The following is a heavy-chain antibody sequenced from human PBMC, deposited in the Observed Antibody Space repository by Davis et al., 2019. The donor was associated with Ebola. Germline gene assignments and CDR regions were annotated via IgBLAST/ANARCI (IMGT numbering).Heavy chain of an antibody. CDR1: GFTFSSYG. CDR2: TYYSGST. Sequence: GSLRLSCAASGFTFSSYGMHWVRQPPGKGLEWIGYTYYSGSTYYNPSLKSRVTISVDTSKNQFSLKLSSVTAADTAVYYCARDRRFSGYGSGSYVPDYYGMDVWGQGTTVTVSS. D-gene: IGHD3-10*01. CDR3: ARDRRFSGYGSGSYVPDYYGMDV. V-gene: IGHV4-59*12. J-gene: IGHJ6*02.